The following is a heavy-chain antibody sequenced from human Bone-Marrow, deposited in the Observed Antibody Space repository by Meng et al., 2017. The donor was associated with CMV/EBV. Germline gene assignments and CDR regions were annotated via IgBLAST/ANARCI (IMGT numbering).Heavy chain of an antibody. D-gene: IGHD3-3*01. J-gene: IGHJ4*02. CDR3: ARGGGTVRFLEWLNY. CDR1: GYTFTSYD. V-gene: IGHV1-8*01. CDR2: MNPNSGHT. Sequence: ASVKVSCKASGYTFTSYDINWVRQATGQGLEWMGWMNPNSGHTGYAQKFQGRVTMTRDTSISTAYMELTSLKSEDTALYYCARGGGTVRFLEWLNYWGQGTLVTV.